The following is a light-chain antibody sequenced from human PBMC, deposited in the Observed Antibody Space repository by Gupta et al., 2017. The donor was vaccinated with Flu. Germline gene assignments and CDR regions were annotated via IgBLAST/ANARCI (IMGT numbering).Light chain of an antibody. V-gene: IGKV1-33*01. Sequence: PPSLSASVGDRVTITCQASQDIGGFLNWYQQKPGQAPKLLIYDASNGEMGVPPRFSGTGSGTHFYFTVHGRQPADVATYYCQQYDNVSMTFGQGTRLHIK. CDR1: QDIGGF. J-gene: IGKJ5*01. CDR2: DAS. CDR3: QQYDNVSMT.